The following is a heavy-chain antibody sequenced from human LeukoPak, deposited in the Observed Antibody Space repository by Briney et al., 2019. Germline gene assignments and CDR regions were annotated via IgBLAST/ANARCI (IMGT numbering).Heavy chain of an antibody. V-gene: IGHV1-69*13. Sequence: SVKVSCKASGGTFSSYAISWVRQAPGQGLEWRGGIIPIFGTANYAQKFQGRVTITADESTSTAYMELSSLRSEDTAVYYCARKGERSGYYYAFDYWGQGTLVTVSS. CDR1: GGTFSSYA. CDR3: ARKGERSGYYYAFDY. D-gene: IGHD3-22*01. J-gene: IGHJ4*02. CDR2: IIPIFGTA.